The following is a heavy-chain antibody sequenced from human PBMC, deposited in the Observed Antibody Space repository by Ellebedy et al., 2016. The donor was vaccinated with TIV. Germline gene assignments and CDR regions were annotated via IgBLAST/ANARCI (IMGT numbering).Heavy chain of an antibody. J-gene: IGHJ4*02. CDR1: GFTSSSYW. CDR2: ISFDGSNK. Sequence: GESLKISCVASGFTSSSYWMNWVRQAPGKGLEWVAVISFDGSNKYNTDSVKGRFTISRDNSKNTLYLQMNSLRAEDTAVYYCAGGISVAGTSLGFWGQGTLVTVSS. D-gene: IGHD6-19*01. CDR3: AGGISVAGTSLGF. V-gene: IGHV3-30*14.